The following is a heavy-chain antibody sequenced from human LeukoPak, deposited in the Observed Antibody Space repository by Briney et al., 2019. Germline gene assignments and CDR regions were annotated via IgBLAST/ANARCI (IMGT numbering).Heavy chain of an antibody. CDR1: SGSFSGYY. Sequence: SETLSLTCGVYSGSFSGYYWTWFRQPPGKGLEWIGEINHSGSTNYNPSLKSRVTISVDTSKNQFSLKLSSVTAADTAVYYCAILFPSETYYYDSSGLPGDYWGQGTLVTVSS. CDR3: AILFPSETYYYDSSGLPGDY. J-gene: IGHJ4*02. V-gene: IGHV4-34*01. D-gene: IGHD3-22*01. CDR2: INHSGST.